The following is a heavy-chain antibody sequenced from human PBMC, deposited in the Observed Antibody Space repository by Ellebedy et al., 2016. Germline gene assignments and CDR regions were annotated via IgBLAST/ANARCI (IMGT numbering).Heavy chain of an antibody. Sequence: GESLKISXAVSGFTFSSYWIHWVRQVPGMGLVWVSRINGDGSSTSYADSVKGRFTISRDNAKNTVYLQMNSLRVDDTAVYYCVRDRLTVTDYFHHWGQGTLVTVSS. CDR1: GFTFSSYW. CDR3: VRDRLTVTDYFHH. CDR2: INGDGSST. D-gene: IGHD4-17*01. V-gene: IGHV3-74*01. J-gene: IGHJ4*02.